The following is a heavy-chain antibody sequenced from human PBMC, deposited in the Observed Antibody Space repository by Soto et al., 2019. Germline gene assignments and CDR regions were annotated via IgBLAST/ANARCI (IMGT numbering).Heavy chain of an antibody. CDR1: GYTLTNFG. V-gene: IGHV1-18*01. CDR2: VSAYNGNT. Sequence: QVQLVQSGAEVKKPGASVKVSCKASGYTLTNFGISWWRQAPGQGLEWMGWVSAYNGNTNYAQNFQGRVNMTTDTSTSTAYMELRSLRSDDTAVYSCARGRTPIDYWGQGTLFTVSS. CDR3: ARGRTPIDY. D-gene: IGHD2-15*01. J-gene: IGHJ4*02.